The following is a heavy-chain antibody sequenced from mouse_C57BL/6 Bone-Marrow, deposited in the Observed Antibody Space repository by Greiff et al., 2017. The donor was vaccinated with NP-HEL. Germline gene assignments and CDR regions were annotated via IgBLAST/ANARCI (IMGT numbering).Heavy chain of an antibody. CDR1: GYAFTNYL. J-gene: IGHJ2*01. D-gene: IGHD1-1*01. CDR2: INPGSGGT. Sequence: VKLQESGAELVRPGTSVKVSCKASGYAFTNYLIEWVKQRPGQGLEWIGVINPGSGGTNYNEKFKGKATLTADKSSSTAYMQLSSLTSEDSAVYFCARRATVVAQDYWGQGTTLTVSS. V-gene: IGHV1-54*01. CDR3: ARRATVVAQDY.